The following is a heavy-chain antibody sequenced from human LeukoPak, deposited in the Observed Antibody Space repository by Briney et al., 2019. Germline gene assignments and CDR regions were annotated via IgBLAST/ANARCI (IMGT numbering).Heavy chain of an antibody. V-gene: IGHV4-34*01. CDR2: INHSGYT. J-gene: IGHJ4*02. Sequence: PSETLSLTCAVYGESFSGYFWSWIRQPPGKGLEWIGEINHSGYTNYNPSLKSRVTISVDTSKNQFSLKLSSVTAADTAVYYSARVGLANYYDTSGYHMDYWGQGTLVTVSS. CDR3: ARVGLANYYDTSGYHMDY. D-gene: IGHD3-22*01. CDR1: GESFSGYF.